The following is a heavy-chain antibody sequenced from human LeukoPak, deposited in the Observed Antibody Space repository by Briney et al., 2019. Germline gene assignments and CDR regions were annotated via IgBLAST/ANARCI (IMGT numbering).Heavy chain of an antibody. CDR3: ARDQYGSGKRFDP. D-gene: IGHD3-10*01. CDR2: IKQDGSEK. J-gene: IGHJ5*02. V-gene: IGHV3-7*01. CDR1: GFTFSSYG. Sequence: PGRSLRLSCAASGFTFSSYGMHWVRQAPGKGLEWVANIKQDGSEKYYVDSVKGRFTISRDNAKNSLYLQMNSLRAEDTAVYYCARDQYGSGKRFDPWGQGTLVTVSS.